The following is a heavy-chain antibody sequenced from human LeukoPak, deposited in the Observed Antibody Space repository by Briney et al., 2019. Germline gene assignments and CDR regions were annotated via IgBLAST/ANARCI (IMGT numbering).Heavy chain of an antibody. D-gene: IGHD4-17*01. V-gene: IGHV1-24*01. J-gene: IGHJ3*02. CDR1: GYTLTELS. Sequence: ASVKVSCKVSGYTLTELSMHWVRQAPGKGLEWMGGFDPEDGETIYAQKFQGRVTMTEDTSTDTAYMGLSSLRSEDTAVYYCATDPEDYGDELDAFDIWGQGTMVTVSS. CDR2: FDPEDGET. CDR3: ATDPEDYGDELDAFDI.